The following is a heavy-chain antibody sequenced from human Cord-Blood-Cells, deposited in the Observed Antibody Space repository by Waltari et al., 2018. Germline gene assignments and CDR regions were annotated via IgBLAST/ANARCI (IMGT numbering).Heavy chain of an antibody. CDR2: ISWNSGSI. CDR3: AKDPDY. Sequence: EVQLVESGGGLVQPGRSLRLSCAASGFTFDDYAMHWVRQAPGKGLEWVSGISWNSGSIGYADSVKGRFTISRDNAKNSLDLQMNSLRAEDTALYYCAKDPDYWGQGTLVTVSS. J-gene: IGHJ4*02. V-gene: IGHV3-9*01. CDR1: GFTFDDYA.